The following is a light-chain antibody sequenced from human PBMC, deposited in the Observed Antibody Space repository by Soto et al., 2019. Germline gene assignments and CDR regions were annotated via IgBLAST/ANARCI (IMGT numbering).Light chain of an antibody. J-gene: IGKJ5*01. CDR2: GAS. V-gene: IGKV3-15*01. Sequence: EIVLTQSPGTLSLSPGERATLSCRASESVSNNLAWYQQKAGQAPRLLIYGASTRATGIPARFSGSGSGTEFTLTISSLQSEDFAVYLCQQYHYWPITFGQGTRLEIK. CDR3: QQYHYWPIT. CDR1: ESVSNN.